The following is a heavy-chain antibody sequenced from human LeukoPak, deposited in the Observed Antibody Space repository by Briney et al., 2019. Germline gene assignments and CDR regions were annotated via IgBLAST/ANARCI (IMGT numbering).Heavy chain of an antibody. CDR3: ARAPYGGHNWFDP. D-gene: IGHD4-23*01. V-gene: IGHV4-39*01. Sequence: SETLSLTCTVSGGSISSSSYYWGWIRQPPGKGLEWIGYIYYSGSTYYNPSLKSRVTISVDTSKNQFSLKLSSVTAADTAVYYCARAPYGGHNWFDPWGQGTLVTVSS. J-gene: IGHJ5*02. CDR2: IYYSGST. CDR1: GGSISSSSYY.